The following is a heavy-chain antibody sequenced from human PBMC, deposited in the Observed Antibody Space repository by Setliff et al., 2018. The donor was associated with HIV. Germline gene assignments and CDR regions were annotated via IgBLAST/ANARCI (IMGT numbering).Heavy chain of an antibody. D-gene: IGHD2-21*02. Sequence: SETLSLTCTISGGFISNHYWNWIRQPPGKGPEWIGSTHYSGSNYYSPSLKSRVTISLDTSKNQFSLKLSSMTAADTAVYYCARDVGLCGVDCWPYFYFDLWGRGNLVTVSS. CDR2: THYSGSN. V-gene: IGHV4-59*11. J-gene: IGHJ2*01. CDR3: ARDVGLCGVDCWPYFYFDL. CDR1: GGFISNHY.